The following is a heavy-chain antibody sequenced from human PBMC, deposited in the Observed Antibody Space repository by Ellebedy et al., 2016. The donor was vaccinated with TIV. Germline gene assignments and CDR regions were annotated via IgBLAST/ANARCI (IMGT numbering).Heavy chain of an antibody. J-gene: IGHJ4*02. CDR1: GFTFSSYW. Sequence: GESLKISCAASGFTFSSYWMHWVRQAPGKGLVWVSRISSEGSTTTYADSARGRFTISRDNAKNTLYLQMNSLRAEDTAVYYCARGDGSSGWYFDYWGQGTLDTVSS. CDR3: ARGDGSSGWYFDY. CDR2: ISSEGSTT. D-gene: IGHD6-19*01. V-gene: IGHV3-74*03.